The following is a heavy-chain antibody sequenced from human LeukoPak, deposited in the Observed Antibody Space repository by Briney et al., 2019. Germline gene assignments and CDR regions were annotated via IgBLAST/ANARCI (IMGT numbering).Heavy chain of an antibody. J-gene: IGHJ5*02. V-gene: IGHV3-30-3*01. Sequence: GGSLRLSCGASGFTFSSYAMHWVRQAPGKGLEWVAVISYDGSNKYYADSVKGRFTISRDNSKNTLYLQMNSLRAEDTAVYYCARVGYNCGGDCRDWFDPWGQGTLVTVSS. CDR3: ARVGYNCGGDCRDWFDP. CDR1: GFTFSSYA. D-gene: IGHD2-21*02. CDR2: ISYDGSNK.